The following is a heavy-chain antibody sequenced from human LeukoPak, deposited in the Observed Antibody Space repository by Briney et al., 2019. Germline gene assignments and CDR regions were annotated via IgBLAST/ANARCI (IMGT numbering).Heavy chain of an antibody. CDR3: ATQRRIVATTYFDY. D-gene: IGHD5-12*01. CDR1: GYSISSSYY. V-gene: IGHV4-61*01. Sequence: PSETLSLTCAVSGYSISSSYYWSWIRQPPGKGLEWIGYIYYSGSTNYNPSLKSRVTISVDTSKNQFSLKLSSVTAADTAVYYCATQRRIVATTYFDYWGQGTLVTVSS. CDR2: IYYSGST. J-gene: IGHJ4*02.